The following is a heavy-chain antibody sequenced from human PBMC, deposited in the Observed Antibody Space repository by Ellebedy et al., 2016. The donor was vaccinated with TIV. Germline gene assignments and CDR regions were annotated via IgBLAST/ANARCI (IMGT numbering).Heavy chain of an antibody. CDR2: INPSGGST. D-gene: IGHD3-22*01. CDR3: ARDSSGPPHAFDI. V-gene: IGHV1-46*01. Sequence: ASVKVSXXVSGYTLTELSMHWVRQAPGKGLEWMGIINPSGGSTSYAQKFQGRVTMTRDTSTSTVYMELSSLRSEDTAVYYCARDSSGPPHAFDIWGQGTMVTVSS. CDR1: GYTLTELS. J-gene: IGHJ3*02.